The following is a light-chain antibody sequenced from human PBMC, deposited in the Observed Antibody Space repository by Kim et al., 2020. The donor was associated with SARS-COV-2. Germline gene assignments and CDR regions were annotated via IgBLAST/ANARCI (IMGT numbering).Light chain of an antibody. J-gene: IGKJ4*01. CDR1: QSIATY. V-gene: IGKV1-39*01. CDR3: QQTYSAPLT. Sequence: SASVGDRVSISCRASQSIATYLSWYHHKPGKAPKLLIYTASSLQFGVSSRFSGGGSGTSFSLTISSLQPEDFGTYYCQQTYSAPLTFGGGTKLEI. CDR2: TAS.